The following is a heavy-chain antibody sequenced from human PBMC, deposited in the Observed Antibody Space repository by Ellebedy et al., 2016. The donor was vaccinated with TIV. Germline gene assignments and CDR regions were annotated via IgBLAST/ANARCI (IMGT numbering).Heavy chain of an antibody. CDR3: AKDRVAVTAPFDY. J-gene: IGHJ4*02. V-gene: IGHV3-23*01. CDR2: ISSSGGTT. CDR1: GFTFNRYA. D-gene: IGHD2-21*02. Sequence: GGSLRLSCAASGFTFNRYAMTWVRQAPGKRLEWVSAISSSGGTTYYADSVRGRFTISRDNSKNTMYLQMNSLRAEDTAIYYCAKDRVAVTAPFDYWGQGILVTVSS.